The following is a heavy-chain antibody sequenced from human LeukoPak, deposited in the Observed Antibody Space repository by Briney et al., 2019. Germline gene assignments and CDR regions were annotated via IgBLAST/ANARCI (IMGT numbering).Heavy chain of an antibody. Sequence: GGSLRLSCAASGFTFSSYAMSWVRQAPGQGLEWVSAISGSGGSTYYADSVKGRFIISRDNSKNTLYLQMNSLRAEDTAVYYFVSKITTSYYWGQGTLVTVSS. CDR1: GFTFSSYA. CDR2: ISGSGGST. CDR3: VSKITTSYY. V-gene: IGHV3-23*01. D-gene: IGHD3-22*01. J-gene: IGHJ4*02.